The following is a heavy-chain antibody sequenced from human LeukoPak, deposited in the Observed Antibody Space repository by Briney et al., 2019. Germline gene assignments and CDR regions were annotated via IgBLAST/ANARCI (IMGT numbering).Heavy chain of an antibody. CDR3: ARDLKVVVITLGY. CDR1: GYTFTSYY. J-gene: IGHJ4*02. CDR2: INPNSGGT. Sequence: ASVKVSCKASGYTFTSYYMHWVRQAPGQGLEWMGWINPNSGGTNYAQKFQGRVTMTRDTSISTAYMELSRLRSDDTAVYYCARDLKVVVITLGYWGQGTLVTVSS. V-gene: IGHV1-2*02. D-gene: IGHD3-22*01.